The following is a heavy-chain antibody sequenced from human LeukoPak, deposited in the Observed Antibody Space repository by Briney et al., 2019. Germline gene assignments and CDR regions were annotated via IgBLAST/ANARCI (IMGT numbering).Heavy chain of an antibody. CDR2: IKSKTDGGTT. V-gene: IGHV3-15*01. CDR3: TTDSGEIYYGSGSSAFDY. CDR1: GFKFDDYG. D-gene: IGHD3-10*01. Sequence: GGSLRLSCAASGFKFDDYGMSWVRQAPGKGLEWVGRIKSKTDGGTTDYAAPVKGRFTISRDDSKNTLYLQMNSLKTEDTAVYYCTTDSGEIYYGSGSSAFDYWGQGTLVTVSS. J-gene: IGHJ4*02.